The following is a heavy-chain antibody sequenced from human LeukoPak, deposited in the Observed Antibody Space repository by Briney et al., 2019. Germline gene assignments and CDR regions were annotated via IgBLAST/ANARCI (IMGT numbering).Heavy chain of an antibody. D-gene: IGHD3-22*01. J-gene: IGHJ3*02. V-gene: IGHV3-33*08. CDR2: IWYDGSNK. CDR3: ARLYYDSSGYYYWGNAFDI. CDR1: GFTFSSYG. Sequence: GGSLRLSCAASGFTFSSYGMHWVRQAPGKGLEWVAVIWYDGSNKYYADSVKGRFTISRDNSKNTLYLQMNSLRAEDTAVYYCARLYYDSSGYYYWGNAFDIWGQGTMVTVSS.